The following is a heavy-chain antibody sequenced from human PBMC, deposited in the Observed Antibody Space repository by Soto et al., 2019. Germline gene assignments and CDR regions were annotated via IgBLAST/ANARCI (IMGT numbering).Heavy chain of an antibody. CDR1: GGSVSDYD. D-gene: IGHD1-26*01. CDR3: ASNIRTDGADRDGTLNI. CDR2: LSSSGAT. J-gene: IGHJ3*02. V-gene: IGHV4-4*09. Sequence: QMQLEESGPGLVKPSETLSLTCSVSGGSVSDYDWHWIRQSPGKGLEWIGKLSSSGATSYSPPLKSRVTILLDVSKRHLSLKMPSVTAADAALYYCASNIRTDGADRDGTLNIWGQGTQVTVSS.